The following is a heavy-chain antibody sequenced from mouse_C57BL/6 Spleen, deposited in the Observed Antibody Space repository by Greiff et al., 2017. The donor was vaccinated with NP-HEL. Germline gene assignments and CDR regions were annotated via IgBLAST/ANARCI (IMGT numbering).Heavy chain of an antibody. V-gene: IGHV14-1*01. CDR2: IDPEDGDT. Sequence: EVQLQQSGAELVRPGASVKLSCTASGFNIKDYYMHWVKQRPEQGLEWIGRIDPEDGDTEYAPKFQGKATMTADTSSNTAYLQLSSLTSEDTAVYYCTTRTTVEDYAMDYWGQGTSVTVSS. CDR3: TTRTTVEDYAMDY. J-gene: IGHJ4*01. D-gene: IGHD1-1*01. CDR1: GFNIKDYY.